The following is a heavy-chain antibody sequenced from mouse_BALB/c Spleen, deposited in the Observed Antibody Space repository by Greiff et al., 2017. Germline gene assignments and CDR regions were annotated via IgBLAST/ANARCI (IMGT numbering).Heavy chain of an antibody. D-gene: IGHD4-1*01. V-gene: IGHV7-1*02. Sequence: EVMLVESGGGLVQPGGSLRLSCATSGFTFSDFYMEWVRQPPGKRLEWIAASRNKANDYTTEYSASVKGRFIVSRDTSQSILYLQMNALRAEDTAIYYCARAKLGRGFDYWGQGTTLTVSS. CDR2: SRNKANDYTT. CDR1: GFTFSDFY. CDR3: ARAKLGRGFDY. J-gene: IGHJ2*01.